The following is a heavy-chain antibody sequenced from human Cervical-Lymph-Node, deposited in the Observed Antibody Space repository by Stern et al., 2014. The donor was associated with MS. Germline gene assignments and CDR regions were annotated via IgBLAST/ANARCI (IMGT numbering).Heavy chain of an antibody. D-gene: IGHD3-22*01. CDR1: GYTFTTYG. Sequence: QVQLLQPGAEVKKPGAAVKVSCKASGYTFTTYGISWVRQAPGQGLEWMGWISAYNGNTNYAQKLQGRVTMTTDTSTSTAYMELRSLRSDDTAVYYCAREAYYYDSSGYYYWGQGTLVTVSS. CDR2: ISAYNGNT. CDR3: AREAYYYDSSGYYY. V-gene: IGHV1-18*04. J-gene: IGHJ4*02.